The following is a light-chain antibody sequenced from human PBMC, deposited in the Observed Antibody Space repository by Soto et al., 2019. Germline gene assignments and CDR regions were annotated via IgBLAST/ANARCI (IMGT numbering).Light chain of an antibody. CDR1: QSVSSN. Sequence: EIVMTQSPATLSVSPGDRATLSCRASQSVSSNLAWYQQRPGQAPRLLIYGASTRATGIPARFSGSGSGTEFTLTISSLQSEDFAVYYCQQYYNWPRTFGQGTRLEIQ. CDR2: GAS. CDR3: QQYYNWPRT. J-gene: IGKJ5*01. V-gene: IGKV3-15*01.